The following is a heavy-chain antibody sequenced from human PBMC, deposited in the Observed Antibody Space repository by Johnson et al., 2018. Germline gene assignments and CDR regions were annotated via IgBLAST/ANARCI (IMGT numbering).Heavy chain of an antibody. J-gene: IGHJ6*03. CDR2: IKQDGSEK. CDR1: GGSINDYS. Sequence: VQLQESGPGLVKXSETLSLXCTVSGGSINDYSWNWIRQAPGKGLEWVANIKQDGSEKYYVDAVEGRFTISRDNAKNSLYLQMNSPRAKDTAVYYCASLPMYYYGSGIYYTHDYYMDVCGKGTTVTVSS. V-gene: IGHV3-7*01. D-gene: IGHD3-10*01. CDR3: ASLPMYYYGSGIYYTHDYYMDV.